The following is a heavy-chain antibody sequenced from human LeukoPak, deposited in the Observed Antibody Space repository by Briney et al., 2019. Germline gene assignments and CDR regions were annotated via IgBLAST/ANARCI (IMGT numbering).Heavy chain of an antibody. CDR1: GITFSSYA. CDR2: ISGSGGRT. V-gene: IGHV3-23*01. D-gene: IGHD6-13*01. CDR3: AREIAAAGTGAAFDI. Sequence: GGSLRLSCAASGITFSSYAMSWVRQAPGRGLEWVSGISGSGGRTYYADSVKGRFTISRDNSKNTLYLQMNSLRAEDTAVYYCAREIAAAGTGAAFDIWGQGTMVTVSS. J-gene: IGHJ3*02.